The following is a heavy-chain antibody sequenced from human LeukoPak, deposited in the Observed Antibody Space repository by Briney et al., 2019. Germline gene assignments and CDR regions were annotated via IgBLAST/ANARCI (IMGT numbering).Heavy chain of an antibody. V-gene: IGHV3-7*04. CDR2: IKQDGSEK. CDR1: GFKFSDHY. J-gene: IGHJ4*02. Sequence: PGGSQRLSCAASGFKFSDHYIDWVRQAPGTGLEWVASIKQDGSEKSYVDSVKGRFTISRDNAKNSLYLQMNSLRAEDTAVYYCARGGYQLLWYWGQGTLVTVSS. D-gene: IGHD2-2*01. CDR3: ARGGYQLLWY.